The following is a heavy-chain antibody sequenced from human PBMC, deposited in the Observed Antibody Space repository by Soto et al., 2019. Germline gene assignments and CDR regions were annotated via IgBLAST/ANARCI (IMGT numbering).Heavy chain of an antibody. D-gene: IGHD3-3*01. CDR2: IYYSGST. CDR3: AMGFWSGYYYWFDP. CDR1: GGSISSSSYY. Sequence: QLQLQESGPGLVKPSETLSLTCTVSGGSISSSSYYWGWIRQPPGKGLEWIGSIYYSGSTYYNPSLKSRVTISVDTSKNQFSLKLSSVTAADTAVYYCAMGFWSGYYYWFDPWGQGTLVTVSS. J-gene: IGHJ5*02. V-gene: IGHV4-39*01.